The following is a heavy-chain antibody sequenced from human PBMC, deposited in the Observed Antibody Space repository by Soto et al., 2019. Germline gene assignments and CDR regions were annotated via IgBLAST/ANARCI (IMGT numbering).Heavy chain of an antibody. V-gene: IGHV1-69*02. CDR2: IIPILGIT. Sequence: QVQLVQSGAEVQKPGSSVKVSCKASGGTFSSYTISWVRQAPGQGLEWMGRIIPILGITNYAQKFQGRVTITADKSTSTAYMELSSLRSEDTAVYYCARNDYGDSGNYWGQGTLVTVSS. D-gene: IGHD4-17*01. J-gene: IGHJ4*02. CDR1: GGTFSSYT. CDR3: ARNDYGDSGNY.